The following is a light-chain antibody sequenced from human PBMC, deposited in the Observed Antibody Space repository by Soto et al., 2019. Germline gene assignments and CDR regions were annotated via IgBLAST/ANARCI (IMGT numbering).Light chain of an antibody. CDR1: QSVSSY. CDR2: DAS. Sequence: EIVLTQSPATLSLYPGERATLSCRASQSVSSYLAWYQQKPGQAPRLLLYDASHRATGIPARFSGSGSGTDFTPIISSLEPEDFAFYYCQQSSNWPPLTFGGGTKVEIK. V-gene: IGKV3-11*01. CDR3: QQSSNWPPLT. J-gene: IGKJ4*01.